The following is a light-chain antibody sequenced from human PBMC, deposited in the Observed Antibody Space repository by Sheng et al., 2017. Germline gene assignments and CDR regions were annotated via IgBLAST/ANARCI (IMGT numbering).Light chain of an antibody. CDR3: QQYGTSPRT. CDR2: GAS. Sequence: EIVLTQSPGTLSLSPGERATLSCRASQTVSSSYLAWYQQKPGQAPRLLISGASSRATGVPDRFSGSGSGTDFTLTISRLEPEDFVVYYCQQYGTSPRTFGQGTNVEI. CDR1: QTVSSSY. J-gene: IGKJ1*01. V-gene: IGKV3-20*01.